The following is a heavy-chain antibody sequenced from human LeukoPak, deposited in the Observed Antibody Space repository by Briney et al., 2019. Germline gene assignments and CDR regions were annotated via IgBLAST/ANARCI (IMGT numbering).Heavy chain of an antibody. CDR1: GGTFSSYA. D-gene: IGHD2-2*02. CDR3: ARRGLYPAAAFDY. CDR2: IIPIFGTA. Sequence: SVKVSCKASGGTFSSYAISWVRQAPGQGLEWMGGIIPIFGTANYAQKFQGRVTITADESTSTAYMELGSLRSEDTAVYYCARRGLYPAAAFDYWGQGTLVTVSS. J-gene: IGHJ4*02. V-gene: IGHV1-69*13.